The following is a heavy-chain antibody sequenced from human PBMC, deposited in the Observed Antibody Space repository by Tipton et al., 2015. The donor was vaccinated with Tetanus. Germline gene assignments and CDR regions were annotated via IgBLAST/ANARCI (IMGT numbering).Heavy chain of an antibody. CDR3: AKDRYDSSGYYYLWDY. J-gene: IGHJ4*02. Sequence: SLRLSCAASGVTFSDSAVHWVRQAPGKGLEWVSAISGSGGGTYYADSVRGRFIISRDNSKNTLYLQMNSLRAEGTAVYYCAKDRYDSSGYYYLWDYWGQGTLVTVSS. CDR2: ISGSGGGT. CDR1: GVTFSDSA. D-gene: IGHD3-22*01. V-gene: IGHV3-23*01.